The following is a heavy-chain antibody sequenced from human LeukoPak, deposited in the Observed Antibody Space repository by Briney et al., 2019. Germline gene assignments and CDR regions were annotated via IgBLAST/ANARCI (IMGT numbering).Heavy chain of an antibody. J-gene: IGHJ4*02. D-gene: IGHD3-16*01. CDR1: GYTFTSYG. CDR2: ISAYNGNT. CDR3: ASGVADYGDY. Sequence: ASVKVSCKASGYTFTSYGISWVRQAPGQGLEWMGWISAYNGNTNYAQKLQGRVTMTRDTSISTAYMELSRLRSDDAAVYYCASGVADYGDYWGQGTLVTVSS. V-gene: IGHV1-18*01.